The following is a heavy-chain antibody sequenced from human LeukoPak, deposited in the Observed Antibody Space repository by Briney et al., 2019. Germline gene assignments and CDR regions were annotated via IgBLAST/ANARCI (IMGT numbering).Heavy chain of an antibody. Sequence: PGGSLSLSCAASGFTFSSYAMHWVRQAPGKGLEWVAVISYDGSNKYYADSVKGRFTISRDNSKNTLYLQMNSLRAEDTAVYYCAKLMVRGVKDYWGQGTLVTVSS. CDR3: AKLMVRGVKDY. V-gene: IGHV3-30-3*02. CDR2: ISYDGSNK. J-gene: IGHJ4*02. D-gene: IGHD3-10*01. CDR1: GFTFSSYA.